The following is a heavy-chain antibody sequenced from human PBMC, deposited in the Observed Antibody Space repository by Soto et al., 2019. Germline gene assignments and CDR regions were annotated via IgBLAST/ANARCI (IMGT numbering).Heavy chain of an antibody. J-gene: IGHJ2*01. CDR2: IYSGGST. Sequence: GGSLSLSCAASGFTVSSNYMSWVRQVPGKGLEWVSVIYSGGSTYYADSVKGRFTISRDNSKNTLYLQMNSLRAEDTAVYYCARVIAAQGDWYFDLWGRGTLVTVSS. CDR1: GFTVSSNY. D-gene: IGHD6-13*01. CDR3: ARVIAAQGDWYFDL. V-gene: IGHV3-66*01.